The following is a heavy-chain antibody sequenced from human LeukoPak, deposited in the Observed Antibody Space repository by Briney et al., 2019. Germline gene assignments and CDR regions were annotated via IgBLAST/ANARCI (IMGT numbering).Heavy chain of an antibody. CDR2: ISSSGGST. D-gene: IGHD3-10*01. V-gene: IGHV3-64*01. CDR1: GFTFNSYA. Sequence: PGGSLRLSCAASGFTFNSYAMHWVRQAPGKGLEYVAAISSSGGSTYYANSVKGRFTISRDNSKNTLYLQMGSLRAEDMAVYYCARGTIRGVAYNWFDPWGQGTLVTVSS. CDR3: ARGTIRGVAYNWFDP. J-gene: IGHJ5*02.